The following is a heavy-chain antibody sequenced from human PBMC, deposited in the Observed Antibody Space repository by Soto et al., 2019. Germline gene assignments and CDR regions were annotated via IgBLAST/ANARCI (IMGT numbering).Heavy chain of an antibody. CDR3: ANDRQFGSYYQSAGHYNS. CDR1: GFTFRNQD. V-gene: IGHV3-23*01. CDR2: ISGRGGVT. J-gene: IGHJ4*02. Sequence: EVQLLESGGGLVQPGGSLRLTCVGSGFTFRNQDMRWVRQAPGKGLEWVSGISGRGGVTYYADYVKGRFTISRDNSNNTRNQRMNNVRANDTGVYYCANDRQFGSYYQSAGHYNSWGQGTLVTVSS. D-gene: IGHD3-10*01.